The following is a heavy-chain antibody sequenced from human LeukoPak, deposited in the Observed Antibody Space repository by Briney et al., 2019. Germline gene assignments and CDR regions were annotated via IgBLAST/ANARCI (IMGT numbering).Heavy chain of an antibody. Sequence: GGSLRLSCAASGFTLSSYTLNWVRQAPGKGLEWVASITPDTSTHYTDLLKGRFTISRDNAQNSLYLQMDSLRVEDTALYYSARDKPGIAAPAVWGKGTTVIVSS. J-gene: IGHJ6*04. V-gene: IGHV3-21*01. D-gene: IGHD6-13*01. CDR3: ARDKPGIAAPAV. CDR1: GFTLSSYT. CDR2: ITPDTST.